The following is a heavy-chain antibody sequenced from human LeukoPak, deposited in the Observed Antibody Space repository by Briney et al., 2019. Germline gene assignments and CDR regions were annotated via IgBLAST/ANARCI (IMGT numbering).Heavy chain of an antibody. CDR3: ARGLQWGAPDY. CDR1: GFTFLSYN. D-gene: IGHD1-26*01. J-gene: IGHJ4*02. CDR2: IKQDGSEK. Sequence: GGSLRLSCAASGFTFLSYNMNWVRQAPGKGLEWVANIKQDGSEKYYVDSVKGRFTISRDNAKNSLYLQMNSLRAEDTAVYYCARGLQWGAPDYWGQGTLVTVSS. V-gene: IGHV3-7*01.